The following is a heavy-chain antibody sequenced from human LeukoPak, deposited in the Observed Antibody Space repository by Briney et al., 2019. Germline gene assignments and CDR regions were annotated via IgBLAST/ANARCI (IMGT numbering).Heavy chain of an antibody. V-gene: IGHV1-69*13. CDR2: IIPIFGTA. Sequence: ASVKVSCKASGGTFSSYAISWVRQAPGQGLEWMGGIIPIFGTANYAQKFQGRVTITADESTSTAYMELSSLRSEDTAVYYCAREDSQLVLSWGQGTLVTVSS. CDR3: AREDSQLVLS. D-gene: IGHD6-6*01. J-gene: IGHJ5*02. CDR1: GGTFSSYA.